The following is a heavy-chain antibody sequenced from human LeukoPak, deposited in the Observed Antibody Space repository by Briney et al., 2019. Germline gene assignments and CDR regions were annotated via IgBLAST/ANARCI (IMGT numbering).Heavy chain of an antibody. Sequence: GGSLRLSCAASGFTFSSYSMNWVRQAPGKGLEWVSSISSSSSYIYYADSVKGRFTISRDNAKNSLYLQMNSLRAEDTAVYYCARGHSSSYDYYFDYWGQGALVTVSS. CDR1: GFTFSSYS. D-gene: IGHD6-13*01. CDR3: ARGHSSSYDYYFDY. CDR2: ISSSSSYI. J-gene: IGHJ4*02. V-gene: IGHV3-21*01.